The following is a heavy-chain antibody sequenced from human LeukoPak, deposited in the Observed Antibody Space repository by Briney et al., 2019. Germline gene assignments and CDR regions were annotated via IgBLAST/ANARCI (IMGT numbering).Heavy chain of an antibody. CDR2: ISSSSSTI. CDR1: GFTFSSYS. D-gene: IGHD6-13*01. CDR3: ARDEGSWFGAFDI. V-gene: IGHV3-48*01. J-gene: IGHJ3*02. Sequence: GGSLRLSCAASGFTFSSYSMNWVRQAPGKGLEWVSYISSSSSTIYYADSVKGRFTISRDNAKNSLYLQMNSLRAEDTAVYYCARDEGSWFGAFDIWGQGTMVTVSS.